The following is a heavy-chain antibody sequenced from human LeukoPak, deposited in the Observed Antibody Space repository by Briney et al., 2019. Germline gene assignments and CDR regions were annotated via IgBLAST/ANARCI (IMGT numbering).Heavy chain of an antibody. Sequence: GESLKISCKGSGYSSTSYWIAWVRQMPGTGLEWMGTIYPSDSDTRYSPSFLGQVTISADKSISTAYLQWSSLRASDTAMYYRARLVSSGYYPEYYYYGMDLWGQGTTVTVSS. CDR1: GYSSTSYW. V-gene: IGHV5-51*01. CDR2: IYPSDSDT. D-gene: IGHD3-22*01. J-gene: IGHJ6*02. CDR3: ARLVSSGYYPEYYYYGMDL.